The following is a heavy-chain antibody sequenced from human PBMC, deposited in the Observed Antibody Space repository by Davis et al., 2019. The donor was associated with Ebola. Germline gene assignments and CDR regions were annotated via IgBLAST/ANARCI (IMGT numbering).Heavy chain of an antibody. J-gene: IGHJ4*02. CDR2: INPSGGST. CDR1: GYTFTSYY. V-gene: IGHV1-46*01. D-gene: IGHD2-15*01. CDR3: ARGQLGYCSGGSCSTRVGFDY. Sequence: ASVKVSCKASGYTFTSYYMHWVRQAPGQGLEWMGIINPSGGSTSYAQKFQGRVTMTRDTSTSTVYMELSSLRSEDTAVYYCARGQLGYCSGGSCSTRVGFDYWGQGTLVTVSS.